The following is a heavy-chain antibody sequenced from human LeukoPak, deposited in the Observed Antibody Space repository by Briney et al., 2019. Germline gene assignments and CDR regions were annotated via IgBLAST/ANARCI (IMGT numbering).Heavy chain of an antibody. CDR2: IKQDGSEK. D-gene: IGHD5-12*01. CDR3: AKGGGMVAPTSPYGDPLDY. V-gene: IGHV3-7*03. Sequence: GGSLRLSCAASGFTFSSFWMSWVRQAPGKGLEWVANIKQDGSEKYYVDSVKGRFTISRDNAKNSLYLQMNSLRAEDTAVYYCAKGGGMVAPTSPYGDPLDYWGQGTLVTVSS. CDR1: GFTFSSFW. J-gene: IGHJ4*02.